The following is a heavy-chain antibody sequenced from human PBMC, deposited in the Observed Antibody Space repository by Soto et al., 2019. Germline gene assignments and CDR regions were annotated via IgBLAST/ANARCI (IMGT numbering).Heavy chain of an antibody. V-gene: IGHV3-23*01. Sequence: EVQLLESGGGLVQPGGSLRLSCAASGFTFSSYAMSWVRQAPGKGLEWVSAISGSGGSTYYADSVKGRFTISRDNSKNTLYLQMHSLRAEDTAVYYCAKDVSSDITSFDLWGRGTLVTVSS. J-gene: IGHJ2*01. CDR1: GFTFSSYA. CDR2: ISGSGGST. D-gene: IGHD3-16*01. CDR3: AKDVSSDITSFDL.